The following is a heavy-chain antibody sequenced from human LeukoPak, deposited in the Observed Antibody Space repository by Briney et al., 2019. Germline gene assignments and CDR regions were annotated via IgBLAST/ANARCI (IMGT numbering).Heavy chain of an antibody. J-gene: IGHJ4*02. Sequence: PGGSPRLSCAASGFTFSDYYMSWIRQAPGKGLEWVSYISSSSSYTNYADSVKGRFTISRDNAKNSLYLQMNSLRAEDTAVYYCAGVYDFLTGYYDQRGQGTLGPVS. D-gene: IGHD3-9*01. CDR3: AGVYDFLTGYYDQ. V-gene: IGHV3-11*06. CDR1: GFTFSDYY. CDR2: ISSSSSYT.